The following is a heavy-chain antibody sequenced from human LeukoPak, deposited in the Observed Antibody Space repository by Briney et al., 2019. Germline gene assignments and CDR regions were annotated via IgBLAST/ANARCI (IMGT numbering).Heavy chain of an antibody. CDR2: INPSGGST. Sequence: GASVKVSCKASGYTFTSYYMHWVRQAPRQGLEWMGIINPSGGSTSYAQKFQGRVTMTRDMSTSTVYTELSSLRSEDTAVYYCARVATGTTGTPNWFDPWGQGTLVTVSS. CDR3: ARVATGTTGTPNWFDP. V-gene: IGHV1-46*01. J-gene: IGHJ5*02. CDR1: GYTFTSYY. D-gene: IGHD1-7*01.